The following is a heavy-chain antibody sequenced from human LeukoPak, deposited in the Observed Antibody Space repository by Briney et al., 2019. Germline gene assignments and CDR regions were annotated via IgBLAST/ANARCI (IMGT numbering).Heavy chain of an antibody. CDR1: GGTFSSYA. D-gene: IGHD3-10*01. CDR3: ARDYGSGSYSWFDP. CDR2: IIPIFGTA. Sequence: SVKVSCKASGGTFSSYAISWVRQAPGQGLEWMGGIIPIFGTANYAQKFQGRVTMTRDTSINTAYMELSSLRSEDTAVYYCARDYGSGSYSWFDPWGQGTLVTVSS. J-gene: IGHJ5*02. V-gene: IGHV1-69*05.